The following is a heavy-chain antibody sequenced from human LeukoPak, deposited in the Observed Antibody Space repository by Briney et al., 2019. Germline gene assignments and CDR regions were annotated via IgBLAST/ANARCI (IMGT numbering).Heavy chain of an antibody. CDR1: GFTFSSYW. CDR2: IASDGSST. D-gene: IGHD4-23*01. V-gene: IGHV3-74*01. CDR3: ARGRPHGNDY. Sequence: GGSLRLSCAASGFTFSSYWMNWVRQAPGKGLVWVSRIASDGSSTTYADSVMGRFSISRDNAKNTLYLQVNSLRVEDTAVYYCARGRPHGNDYWGQGTLVTVSS. J-gene: IGHJ4*02.